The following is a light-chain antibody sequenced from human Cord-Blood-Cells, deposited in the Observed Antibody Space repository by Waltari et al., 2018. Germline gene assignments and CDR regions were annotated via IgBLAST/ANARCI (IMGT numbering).Light chain of an antibody. J-gene: IGLJ2*01. CDR3: NSRDSSGNHVV. V-gene: IGLV3-19*01. CDR1: SLRSYY. CDR2: GKN. Sequence: SSELTQDPAVSVALGQTVRITCQGDSLRSYYASWYQQKPGQAPVLVIYGKNNRPSGIPDRFSGSISGKTASLTITGAQAEDEADYYCNSRDSSGNHVVFGGGTKLTVL.